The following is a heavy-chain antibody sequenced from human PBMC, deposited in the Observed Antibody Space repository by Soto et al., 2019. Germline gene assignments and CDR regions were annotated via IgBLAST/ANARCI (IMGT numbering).Heavy chain of an antibody. V-gene: IGHV3-30-3*01. J-gene: IGHJ5*02. Sequence: QVQLVESGGGVVQPGRSLRLSCAASGFTFGSYAMHWVRQAPGKGLEWVAVISYDGSNKYYADSVKGRFTISRDNSKATLYLQMNSLRAEDTALYYCASDSRASWGQGTLVTVSS. CDR1: GFTFGSYA. CDR3: ASDSRAS. CDR2: ISYDGSNK.